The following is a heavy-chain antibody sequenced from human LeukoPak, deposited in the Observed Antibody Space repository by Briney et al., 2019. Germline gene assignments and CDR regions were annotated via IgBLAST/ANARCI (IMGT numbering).Heavy chain of an antibody. CDR3: AKAQTGRYCSSTSCYVGIDY. D-gene: IGHD2-2*01. Sequence: PGGSLRLSCAASGFTFSSYGMHWVRQAPGKGLEWVAVISYDGSNKYYADSVKGRFTISRDNSKNTLYLQMNSLRAEDTAVYYCAKAQTGRYCSSTSCYVGIDYWGQGTLVTVSS. CDR2: ISYDGSNK. CDR1: GFTFSSYG. J-gene: IGHJ4*02. V-gene: IGHV3-30*18.